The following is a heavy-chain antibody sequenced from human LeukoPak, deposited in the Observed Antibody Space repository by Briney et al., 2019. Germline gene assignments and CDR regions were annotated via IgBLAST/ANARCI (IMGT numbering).Heavy chain of an antibody. Sequence: GGSLRLSCAASGFTFSSYAMSWVRQAPGKGLEWVSDVSGTGGSTYYADSVKGRFTISRDNSKNTLYLQMSGLRGEDTAVYYCAKEYGDYGYFDYWGQGTLVTVSS. CDR2: VSGTGGST. CDR1: GFTFSSYA. V-gene: IGHV3-23*01. J-gene: IGHJ4*02. CDR3: AKEYGDYGYFDY. D-gene: IGHD4-17*01.